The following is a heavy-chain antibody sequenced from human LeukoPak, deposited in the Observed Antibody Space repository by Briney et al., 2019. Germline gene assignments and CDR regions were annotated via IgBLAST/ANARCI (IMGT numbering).Heavy chain of an antibody. V-gene: IGHV3-23*01. CDR1: GFTFSSYA. J-gene: IGHJ4*02. CDR2: INTSGGST. Sequence: GGSLRLSCAASGFTFSSYAMSWVRQAPGKGLEWVSGINTSGGSTSYADSVKGRFTISRDNPRNTLYMQMNSLRDEDTAVYYCAIMHRYYDGSGYWVQWGQGTLVTVSS. CDR3: AIMHRYYDGSGYWVQ. D-gene: IGHD3-22*01.